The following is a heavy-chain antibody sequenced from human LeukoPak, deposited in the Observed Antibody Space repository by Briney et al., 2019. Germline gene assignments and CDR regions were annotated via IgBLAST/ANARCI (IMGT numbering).Heavy chain of an antibody. CDR2: INHSGST. J-gene: IGHJ4*02. CDR3: ARTPYSSGILGDY. CDR1: GGSFSGYY. V-gene: IGHV4-34*01. D-gene: IGHD6-19*01. Sequence: SETLSLTCAVYGGSFSGYYWSWIRQPPGKGLEWIGEINHSGSTNYNPSLKSRVTISVDTSKNQFSLKLSSVTAADTAVYYCARTPYSSGILGDYWGQGTLVTVSS.